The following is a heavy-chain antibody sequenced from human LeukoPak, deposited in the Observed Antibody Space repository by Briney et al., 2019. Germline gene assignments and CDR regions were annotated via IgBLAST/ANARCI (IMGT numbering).Heavy chain of an antibody. CDR2: MNPNSGNT. Sequence: ASVKVSCKASGYTFTSYDINWVRQATGQGLEWMGWMNPNSGNTGYAQKFQGRVTMTRNTSISTAYMELSSLRSEDTAVYYCARIVVVPAAILGDNWFDPWGQGTLVTVSS. D-gene: IGHD2-2*02. V-gene: IGHV1-8*01. J-gene: IGHJ5*02. CDR3: ARIVVVPAAILGDNWFDP. CDR1: GYTFTSYD.